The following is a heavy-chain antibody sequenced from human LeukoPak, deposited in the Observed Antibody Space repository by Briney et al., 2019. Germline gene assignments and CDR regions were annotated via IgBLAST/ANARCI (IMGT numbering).Heavy chain of an antibody. Sequence: RASETLSLACTVSGGSISSYYWSWIRQPPGKGLEWIGYIYTSGCTNYNPSLKSRVTISVDTSKNQFSLKLSSVTAADTAVYYCARLFYDSSGYYATFDPWGQGTLVTVSS. V-gene: IGHV4-4*09. D-gene: IGHD3-22*01. CDR1: GGSISSYY. J-gene: IGHJ5*02. CDR3: ARLFYDSSGYYATFDP. CDR2: IYTSGCT.